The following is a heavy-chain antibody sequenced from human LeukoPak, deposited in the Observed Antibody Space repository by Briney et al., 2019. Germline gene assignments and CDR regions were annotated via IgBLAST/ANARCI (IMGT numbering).Heavy chain of an antibody. V-gene: IGHV4-59*12. CDR2: IYYSGST. CDR3: ARDPGYYGMDV. Sequence: SETLSLTCTVWGGSISSYYWSWIRQPPGKGLEWIGYIYYSGSTNNNPSLKSRVTISVDTSKNQFSLKLSSVTAADTAVYYCARDPGYYGMDVWGQGTTVTVSS. D-gene: IGHD3-10*01. J-gene: IGHJ6*02. CDR1: GGSISSYY.